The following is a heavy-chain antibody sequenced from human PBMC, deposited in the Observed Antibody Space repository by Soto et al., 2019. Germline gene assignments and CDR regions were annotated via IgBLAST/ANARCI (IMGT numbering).Heavy chain of an antibody. Sequence: ASVEVSCKGCGYTFTRYSMNWVRQAPGQRLEWMGWINPDNGNTKSSQKFQDRVIITRDTSASTAYMDLSSLRSEDTAVYYCARGIATGQLDPWGQGTLVTVSS. J-gene: IGHJ5*02. CDR1: GYTFTRYS. CDR3: ARGIATGQLDP. D-gene: IGHD2-15*01. CDR2: INPDNGNT. V-gene: IGHV1-3*01.